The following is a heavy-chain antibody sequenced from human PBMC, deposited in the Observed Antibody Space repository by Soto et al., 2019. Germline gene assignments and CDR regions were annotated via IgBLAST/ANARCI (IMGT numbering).Heavy chain of an antibody. CDR3: ARSGGYGYDSPIPENFCYY. CDR1: GYIFRTSW. J-gene: IGHJ4*02. D-gene: IGHD5-18*01. Sequence: PGESLKISCKGSGYIFRTSWIGWVRQMPGKGLEWMGVIYPGDTDTKYSPSFEGRIIISVDMSISTAYLQLNSLQASDTAAYFCARSGGYGYDSPIPENFCYYWGQGTLVTVSS. CDR2: IYPGDTDT. V-gene: IGHV5-51*01.